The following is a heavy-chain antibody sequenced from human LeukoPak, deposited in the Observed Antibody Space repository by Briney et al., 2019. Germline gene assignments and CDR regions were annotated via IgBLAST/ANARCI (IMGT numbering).Heavy chain of an antibody. D-gene: IGHD3-16*01. CDR2: ITWNGGST. J-gene: IGHJ5*02. CDR3: AKDGGIKFDP. V-gene: IGHV3-20*04. CDR1: GFTFDDYG. Sequence: GGSLRLSCAASGFTFDDYGMNWVRQAPGKGLEWVSGITWNGGSTGYTDSVKGRFTISRDNAKNSLYLQMNSLRAEDTAVYYCAKDGGIKFDPWGQGTLVTVSS.